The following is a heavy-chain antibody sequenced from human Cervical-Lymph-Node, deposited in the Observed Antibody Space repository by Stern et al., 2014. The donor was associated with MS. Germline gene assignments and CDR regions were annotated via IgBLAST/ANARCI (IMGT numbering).Heavy chain of an antibody. D-gene: IGHD1-1*01. Sequence: EVQLVESGGGVIQPGGSLRLSCTASGFTVSRDCMTWVRQAPGKGLEWFSLITNVGSTFYTDSVKGRFTISRDDSKNAVYLHMTSLRAEDTAMYYCTRDTSTPERSDWWGQGTLVTVSS. CDR3: TRDTSTPERSDW. J-gene: IGHJ4*02. CDR1: GFTVSRDC. V-gene: IGHV3-53*01. CDR2: ITNVGST.